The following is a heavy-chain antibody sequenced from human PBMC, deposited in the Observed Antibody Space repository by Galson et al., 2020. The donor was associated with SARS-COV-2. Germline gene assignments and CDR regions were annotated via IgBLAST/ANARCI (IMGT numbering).Heavy chain of an antibody. CDR1: GDTVSSNSAT. CDR3: ARETTVVSPGFDY. V-gene: IGHV6-1*01. D-gene: IGHD4-17*01. J-gene: IGHJ4*02. CDR2: TYYRSKFYN. Sequence: SETLSLTCDISGDTVSSNSATWNWIRLSPSRGLEWLGRTYYRSKFYNGCEVSVKGRISITADKSKNQFSLQLNSLTPEDTAVYYCARETTVVSPGFDYWGQGTLVTVSS.